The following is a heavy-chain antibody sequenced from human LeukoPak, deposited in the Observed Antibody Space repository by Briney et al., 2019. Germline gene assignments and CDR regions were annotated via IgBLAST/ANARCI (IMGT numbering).Heavy chain of an antibody. Sequence: GGSLRLSCAPSGFTFSDYYMSWIRQAPGKGLEWVSYISSSGSTIYYADSVKGRFTISRDNAKNSLYLQMNSLRAEDTAVYYCAREGCSGGSCYYNYYYMDVWGKGTTVTVSS. CDR3: AREGCSGGSCYYNYYYMDV. CDR2: ISSSGSTI. J-gene: IGHJ6*03. D-gene: IGHD2-15*01. V-gene: IGHV3-11*04. CDR1: GFTFSDYY.